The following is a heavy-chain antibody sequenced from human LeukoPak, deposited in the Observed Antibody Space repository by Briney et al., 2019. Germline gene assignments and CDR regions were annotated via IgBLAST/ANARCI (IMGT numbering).Heavy chain of an antibody. CDR2: ISGYNGDT. D-gene: IGHD4-17*01. Sequence: GASVKVSCKASGYNFTRYGLSWVRQAPGQGLEWMGWISGYNGDTIYAQKLQGRVTMTTDTSTSTAYMELRSLRSDDTAMYYCASDSPDPTTVTTYSDYWGQGTLVTVSS. CDR1: GYNFTRYG. V-gene: IGHV1-18*01. CDR3: ASDSPDPTTVTTYSDY. J-gene: IGHJ4*02.